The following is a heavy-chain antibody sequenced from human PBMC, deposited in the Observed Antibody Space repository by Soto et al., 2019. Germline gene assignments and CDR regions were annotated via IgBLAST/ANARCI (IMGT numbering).Heavy chain of an antibody. CDR1: GFTFSSYW. V-gene: IGHV3-74*01. Sequence: DVQLVESGGGLVRPGGSLRLSCAASGFTFSSYWMHWVRQVPGKGLVWVSRINEYGSVINYADSVKGRFTIFRDNSKNTLYLEMNSRRAEDAAVYYCTRDIGGRGAYWGQGTLVTVSS. CDR3: TRDIGGRGAY. D-gene: IGHD3-16*01. J-gene: IGHJ4*02. CDR2: INEYGSVI.